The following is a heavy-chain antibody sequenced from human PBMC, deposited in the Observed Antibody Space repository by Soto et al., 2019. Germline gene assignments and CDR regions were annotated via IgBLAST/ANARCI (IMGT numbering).Heavy chain of an antibody. J-gene: IGHJ5*02. D-gene: IGHD3-10*01. V-gene: IGHV3-30-3*01. Sequence: QVQLVESGGGMVQPGRSLRLSCAASGFTFSSYAMHWVRQAPGKGLEWVAVISYDGSNKYYADSVKGRFTISRDNSKNTLYLQMNSLRAEDTAVYYCARDRTWFGELFPGWFDPWGQGTLVTVSS. CDR1: GFTFSSYA. CDR3: ARDRTWFGELFPGWFDP. CDR2: ISYDGSNK.